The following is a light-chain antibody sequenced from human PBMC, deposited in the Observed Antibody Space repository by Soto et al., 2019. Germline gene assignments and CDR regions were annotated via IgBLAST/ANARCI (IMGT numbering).Light chain of an antibody. CDR3: QQYSSYSIYS. J-gene: IGKJ2*01. V-gene: IGKV1-5*03. CDR2: KTS. CDR1: ETINNW. Sequence: DIQMTQSPSTLSASVGDRVTITCRASETINNWLAWYQQKPGKAPKVLIYKTSNLQSGVPSRFSGSGSGTEFTLTISCLQPDDFATYYCQQYSSYSIYSFGQGTKLEIK.